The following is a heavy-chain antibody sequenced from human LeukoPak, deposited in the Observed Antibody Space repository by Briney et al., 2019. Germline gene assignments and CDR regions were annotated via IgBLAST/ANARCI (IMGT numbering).Heavy chain of an antibody. D-gene: IGHD5-24*01. Sequence: ASVKVSCKASGYTFTAYYMHWVRQAPGQGLEWMGWINPNSGVSKYAQEFQGRVTMTRDTSISTAYMELSSLKSDDTAVYYCARRGDGYNYDYWGQGTLVTVSS. CDR3: ARRGDGYNYDY. V-gene: IGHV1-2*02. CDR1: GYTFTAYY. J-gene: IGHJ4*02. CDR2: INPNSGVS.